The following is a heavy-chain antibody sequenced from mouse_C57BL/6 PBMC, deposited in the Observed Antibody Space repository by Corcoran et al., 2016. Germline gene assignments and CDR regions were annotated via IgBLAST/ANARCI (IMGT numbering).Heavy chain of an antibody. CDR2: INPNNGGT. Sequence: EVQLQPSGPELVEPGASVKISYKATGYTFTDYYMNWVKQSHGKSLEWIGDINPNNGGTSYNQKFKGKATLTVDKSSSTAYMELRSLTSEDSAVYYCARDFYFDYWGQGTTLTVSS. CDR3: ARDFYFDY. J-gene: IGHJ2*01. V-gene: IGHV1-26*01. CDR1: GYTFTDYY.